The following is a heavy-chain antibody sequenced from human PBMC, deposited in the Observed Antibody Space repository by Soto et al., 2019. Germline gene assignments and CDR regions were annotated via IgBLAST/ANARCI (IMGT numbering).Heavy chain of an antibody. V-gene: IGHV1-69*02. J-gene: IGHJ6*03. CDR2: IIPILGIA. D-gene: IGHD3-10*01. CDR1: GGTFSSYT. Sequence: KVSCKASGGTFSSYTISWVRQAPGQGLEWMGRIIPILGIANYAQKFQGRVTITADKSTSTAYMELGSLRSEDTAVYYCARGITYYYGSGSYYGPRSGGYYYMDVWGKGTTVTVSS. CDR3: ARGITYYYGSGSYYGPRSGGYYYMDV.